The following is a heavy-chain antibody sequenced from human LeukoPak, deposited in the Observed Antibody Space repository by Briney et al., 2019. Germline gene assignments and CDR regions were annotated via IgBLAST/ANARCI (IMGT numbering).Heavy chain of an antibody. CDR3: ASTPQYSSSWYATSSIDY. J-gene: IGHJ4*02. CDR1: GGTFSSYA. V-gene: IGHV1-69*06. Sequence: ASVKVSCKPSGGTFSSYAISWVRQAPGQGLEWMGGIIPIFGTANYAQKFQGRVTITADKSTSTAYMELSSLRSEDTAVYYCASTPQYSSSWYATSSIDYWGQGTLVTVSS. CDR2: IIPIFGTA. D-gene: IGHD6-13*01.